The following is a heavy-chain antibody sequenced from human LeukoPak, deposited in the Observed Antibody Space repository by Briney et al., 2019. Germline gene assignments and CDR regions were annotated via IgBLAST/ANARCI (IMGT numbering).Heavy chain of an antibody. D-gene: IGHD6-13*01. CDR2: INWNGGST. CDR1: GFTFDDYG. Sequence: RPGGSLRLSCAASGFTFDDYGMSWVRQAPGKGLEWVSGINWNGGSTGYADSVKGRFTVSRDNAKNSLSLQMNSLRAEDTAVYYCARIGYSSSCNDYWGQGTLVTVSS. V-gene: IGHV3-20*04. CDR3: ARIGYSSSCNDY. J-gene: IGHJ4*02.